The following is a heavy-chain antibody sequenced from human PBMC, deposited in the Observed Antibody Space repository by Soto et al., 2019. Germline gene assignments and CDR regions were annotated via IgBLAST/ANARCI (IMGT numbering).Heavy chain of an antibody. Sequence: GGSLRLSCAASGFTFSSYAMSWVRQAPGKGLECVLAISGSGGSTFYADSVKGRFTISRDNSKNTLYLQMNSLRAEDTAVYYCAKPREGTRYFDWLPFDYWGQGTLVTVSS. CDR1: GFTFSSYA. CDR3: AKPREGTRYFDWLPFDY. CDR2: ISGSGGST. J-gene: IGHJ4*02. V-gene: IGHV3-23*01. D-gene: IGHD3-9*01.